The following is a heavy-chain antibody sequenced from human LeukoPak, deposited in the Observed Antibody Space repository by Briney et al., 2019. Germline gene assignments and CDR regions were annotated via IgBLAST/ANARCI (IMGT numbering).Heavy chain of an antibody. CDR3: AKVGSSWYLWAGTSAEYFQH. CDR1: GSTLSSYW. CDR2: IDPDGSTT. J-gene: IGHJ1*01. Sequence: PGGSLRLSCAASGSTLSSYWMHWVRQAPGEGLVWVSRIDPDGSTTNYADSVKGRFTTSRDNAKNTLYLQMNSLRAEDTAVYYCAKVGSSWYLWAGTSAEYFQHWGQGTLVTVSS. V-gene: IGHV3-74*01. D-gene: IGHD6-13*01.